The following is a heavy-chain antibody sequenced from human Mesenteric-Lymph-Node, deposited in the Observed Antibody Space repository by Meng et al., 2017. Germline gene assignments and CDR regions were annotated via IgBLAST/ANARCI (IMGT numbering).Heavy chain of an antibody. CDR3: ARGFNRAPFPY. D-gene: IGHD1-14*01. CDR2: INHSGST. V-gene: IGHV4-34*01. J-gene: IGHJ4*02. CDR1: GGSFSDYY. Sequence: VQHRQWGAGLLKPSETLSLTCAVYGGSFSDYYWSWIRQPPGKGLEWIGEINHSGSTNYNPSLKSRVTISVDTSKNQFSLNLSSVTAADTAVYYCARGFNRAPFPYWGQGTLVTVSS.